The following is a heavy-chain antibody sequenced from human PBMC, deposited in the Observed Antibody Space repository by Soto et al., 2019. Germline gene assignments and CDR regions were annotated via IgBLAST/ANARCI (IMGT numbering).Heavy chain of an antibody. J-gene: IGHJ5*02. CDR1: GFTFSSYA. CDR3: AKDASSDFWSGRTFGRENWFDP. D-gene: IGHD3-3*01. CDR2: ISGSGGST. Sequence: GGSLSLSCAASGFTFSSYATSWVRQAPGKGLEWVSAISGSGGSTYYADSVKGRSTISRDNSKNTLYLQMNSLRAEDTAVYYCAKDASSDFWSGRTFGRENWFDPWGQGTLVTVSS. V-gene: IGHV3-23*01.